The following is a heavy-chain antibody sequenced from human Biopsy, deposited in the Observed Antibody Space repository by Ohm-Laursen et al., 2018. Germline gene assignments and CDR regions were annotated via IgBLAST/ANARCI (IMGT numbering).Heavy chain of an antibody. V-gene: IGHV1-69*06. J-gene: IGHJ5*02. CDR1: GATFSNYA. CDR3: ARSFGVVINFEHKWCDP. CDR2: INPMFGTA. Sequence: PSVSASCTPSGATFSNYAINWLRQAPGQGLEWMGGINPMFGTAKYTQRFQGRVTITADKSTSTADMELRSLRSDGPAVYYCARSFGVVINFEHKWCDPGGQGTRVTVSS. D-gene: IGHD3-3*01.